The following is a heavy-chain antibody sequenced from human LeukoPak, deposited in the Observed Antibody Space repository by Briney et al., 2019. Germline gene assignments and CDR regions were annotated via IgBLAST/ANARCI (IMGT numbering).Heavy chain of an antibody. V-gene: IGHV3-11*04. CDR1: GESFSGYY. CDR3: ARDVGAVLGEVYFDY. CDR2: ISSSGSTI. Sequence: LSLTCDVYGESFSGYYWSWIRQAPGKGLEWVSYISSSGSTIYYADSVKGRFTISRDNAKNSLFLQMNSLRAEDTAVYYCARDVGAVLGEVYFDYWGQGTLVTVSS. D-gene: IGHD3-16*01. J-gene: IGHJ4*02.